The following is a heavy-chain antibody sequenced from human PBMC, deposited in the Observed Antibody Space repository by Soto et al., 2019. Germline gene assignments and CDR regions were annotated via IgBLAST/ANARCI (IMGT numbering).Heavy chain of an antibody. J-gene: IGHJ3*02. CDR2: INHSGST. Sequence: SETLSLTCAVYGGSFSGYYWSWIRQPPGKGLGWIGEINHSGSTNYNPSLKSQVTISVDTSKNKFSLKLSSVTAADTAVYYCAAHARGAFDIWGQGTMVTVSS. V-gene: IGHV4-34*01. CDR1: GGSFSGYY. CDR3: AAHARGAFDI.